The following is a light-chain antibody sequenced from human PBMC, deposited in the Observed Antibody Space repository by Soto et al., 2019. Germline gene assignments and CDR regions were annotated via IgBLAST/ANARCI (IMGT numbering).Light chain of an antibody. CDR2: EVS. CDR1: SSDVGGYNY. V-gene: IGLV2-8*01. CDR3: RSYAGSNNVV. J-gene: IGLJ2*01. Sequence: QSALTQPPSAPGSPGQSVTISCTGTSSDVGGYNYVSWYQQHPGKAPKLMLYEVSKRPSGVPDRFSGSKSGNTASLTVYGLQAEDEADYYCRSYAGSNNVVFGGGTKLTVL.